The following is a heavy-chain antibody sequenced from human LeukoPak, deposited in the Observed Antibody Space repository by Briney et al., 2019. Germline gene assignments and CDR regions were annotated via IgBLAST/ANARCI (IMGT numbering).Heavy chain of an antibody. D-gene: IGHD2-2*01. J-gene: IGHJ6*02. CDR2: IIPILGIA. Sequence: SVKVSCKVSGYTLTELSMHWVRQAPGQGLEWMGIIIPILGIANYAQKFQGRVTITADKSTSTAYMELSSLRSEDTAVYYCASLVVVVPAADYYYYGMDVWGQGTTVTVSS. V-gene: IGHV1-69*02. CDR1: GYTLTELS. CDR3: ASLVVVVPAADYYYYGMDV.